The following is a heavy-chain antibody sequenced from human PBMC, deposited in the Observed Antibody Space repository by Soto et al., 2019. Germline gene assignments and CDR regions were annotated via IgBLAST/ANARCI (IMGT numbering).Heavy chain of an antibody. Sequence: GGSLRLSCAASGFTFSSYAMHWVRQAPGKGLEYVSAISSNGGSTYYANSVKGRFTISRDNSKNTLYLQMGSLRAEDMAVYYCARDPDSGYSSGRPPYYYYYYMDVWGKGTTVTVSS. CDR3: ARDPDSGYSSGRPPYYYYYYMDV. D-gene: IGHD6-19*01. CDR1: GFTFSSYA. J-gene: IGHJ6*03. V-gene: IGHV3-64*01. CDR2: ISSNGGST.